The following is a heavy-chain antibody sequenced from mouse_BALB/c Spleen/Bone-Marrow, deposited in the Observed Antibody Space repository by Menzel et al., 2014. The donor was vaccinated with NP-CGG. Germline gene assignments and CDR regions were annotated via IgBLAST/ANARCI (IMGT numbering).Heavy chain of an antibody. CDR2: IRNKAYGYTT. D-gene: IGHD4-1*01. CDR1: GFTFTDYY. Sequence: DVMLVESGGGLVQPGGSLRLSCATYGFTFTDYYMNWVRQPPGKALEWLGFIRNKAYGYTTEYSASVKGRFTISRDNSQGILYLQMNSLRAKDSATYYCARDMGGILFDSWGQGTTLTVSS. J-gene: IGHJ2*01. CDR3: ARDMGGILFDS. V-gene: IGHV7-3*02.